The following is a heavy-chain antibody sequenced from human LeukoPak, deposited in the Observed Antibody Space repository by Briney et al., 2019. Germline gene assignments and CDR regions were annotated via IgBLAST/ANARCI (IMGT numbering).Heavy chain of an antibody. CDR1: GGSISSSSYY. D-gene: IGHD4-23*01. V-gene: IGHV4-61*02. J-gene: IGHJ4*02. CDR3: ARVGIDYSGNILKYYFDY. Sequence: SETLSLTCTVSGGSISSSSYYWGWIRQPAGKGLEWIGRIYTSGSTNYNPSLKSRVTMSVDTSKNQFSLKLSPVTAADTAVYYCARVGIDYSGNILKYYFDYWGQGTLVTVSS. CDR2: IYTSGST.